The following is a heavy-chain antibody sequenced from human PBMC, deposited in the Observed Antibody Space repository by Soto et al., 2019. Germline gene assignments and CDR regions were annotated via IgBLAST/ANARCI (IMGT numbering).Heavy chain of an antibody. CDR1: GFTFSSYG. J-gene: IGHJ4*02. CDR3: ASDILTGSGY. V-gene: IGHV3-33*01. D-gene: IGHD3-9*01. Sequence: QVQLVESGGGVVQPGRSLRLSCAASGFTFSSYGMHWVRQASGKGLEWVAVIWYDGSNKYYADSVKGRFTISRDNSKNTLYLQMNSLRAEDTAMYYCASDILTGSGYSGQGTLVTVSS. CDR2: IWYDGSNK.